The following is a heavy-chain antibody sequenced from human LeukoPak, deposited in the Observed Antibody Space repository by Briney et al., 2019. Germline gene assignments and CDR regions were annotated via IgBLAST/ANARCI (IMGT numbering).Heavy chain of an antibody. Sequence: GGSLRLSCAASGFTFSDYYMSWIRQAPGKGLEWVSYISSSGTTIYYADSVKGRFTISRDNAKNSLYLQMDSLRGEDTAVYYCTRDVASSTYHFESSGLLDYWGQGTLVTVSS. D-gene: IGHD3-22*01. J-gene: IGHJ4*02. CDR1: GFTFSDYY. CDR3: TRDVASSTYHFESSGLLDY. V-gene: IGHV3-11*04. CDR2: ISSSGTTI.